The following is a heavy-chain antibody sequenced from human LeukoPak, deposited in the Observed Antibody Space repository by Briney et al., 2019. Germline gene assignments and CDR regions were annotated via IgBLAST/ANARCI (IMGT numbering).Heavy chain of an antibody. V-gene: IGHV3-74*01. CDR1: GFTFSSYW. Sequence: GGSLGLSCAASGFTFSSYWMHWVRQAPGKGLVWVSRINSDGSRTSYADSVKGRFTISRDNAKNSLYLQMNSLRAEDTAVYYCARDQRYCSSSSCPWEPFDYWGQGTLVTVSS. CDR2: INSDGSRT. CDR3: ARDQRYCSSSSCPWEPFDY. J-gene: IGHJ4*02. D-gene: IGHD2-2*01.